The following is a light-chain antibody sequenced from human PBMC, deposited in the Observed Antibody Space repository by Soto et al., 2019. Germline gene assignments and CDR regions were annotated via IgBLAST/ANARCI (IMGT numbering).Light chain of an antibody. CDR2: EVS. CDR3: SSYTSSSTL. Sequence: QSALTQPASLSGSPGQSITISCTGTSSDVGDYNYVSWYQQHPGKAPKLMIYEVSDRPSGISSRFSGSKSGNTASLTISGLQTEDEADYYCSSYTSSSTLFGTGTKLTVL. J-gene: IGLJ1*01. V-gene: IGLV2-14*01. CDR1: SSDVGDYNY.